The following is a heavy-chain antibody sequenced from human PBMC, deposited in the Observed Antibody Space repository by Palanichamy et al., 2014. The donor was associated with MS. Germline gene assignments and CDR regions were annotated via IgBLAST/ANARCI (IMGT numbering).Heavy chain of an antibody. D-gene: IGHD4-11*01. J-gene: IGHJ6*02. V-gene: IGHV3-23*01. CDR2: ISGSATNT. CDR3: ASTYTNQVYGMDV. Sequence: GLEWVSAISGSATNTYYADSVKGRFTISRDNSKNTLYLQMNSLRAEDTALYYCASTYTNQVYGMDVWGQGTTVTVSS.